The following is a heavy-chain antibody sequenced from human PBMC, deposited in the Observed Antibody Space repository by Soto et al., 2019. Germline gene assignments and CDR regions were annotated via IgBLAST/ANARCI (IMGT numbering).Heavy chain of an antibody. V-gene: IGHV1-3*01. CDR1: GYTFTSYA. J-gene: IGHJ4*02. Sequence: QVQLVQSGAEVKKPGASVKVSCKASGYTFTSYAMHWVRQAPGQRLEWMGWINAGNGNTKYSQNFQGRVTITRDTSASTAYMERSSLRSEDTAVYCCARGPGGPDGPGDYWGQGTLVTVSS. CDR2: INAGNGNT. CDR3: ARGPGGPDGPGDY. D-gene: IGHD2-15*01.